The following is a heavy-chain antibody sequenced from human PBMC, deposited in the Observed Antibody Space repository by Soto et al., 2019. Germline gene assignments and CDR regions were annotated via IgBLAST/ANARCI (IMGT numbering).Heavy chain of an antibody. CDR1: GYTFTGYY. Sequence: ASVKVSCKASGYTFTGYYFHWVRQAPGQVLEWMGWINPNSGGTNYAKKFQGRVTMTRDVSISTAYMELIRLRSDDTAVYYCATEIVTNDFGDYVSQAWGQGTSVTVSS. J-gene: IGHJ4*02. CDR3: ATEIVTNDFGDYVSQA. V-gene: IGHV1-2*02. D-gene: IGHD4-17*01. CDR2: INPNSGGT.